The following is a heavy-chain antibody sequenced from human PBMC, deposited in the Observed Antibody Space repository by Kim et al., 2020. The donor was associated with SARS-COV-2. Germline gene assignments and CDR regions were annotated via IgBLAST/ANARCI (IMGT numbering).Heavy chain of an antibody. CDR3: AMDLPYSSGCLDY. J-gene: IGHJ4*02. D-gene: IGHD6-19*01. V-gene: IGHV3-30*01. Sequence: YADSVKGRFTISRDNSKNTLYLRMNSLRAEDTAVYYCAMDLPYSSGCLDYWVQGTLVTVSS.